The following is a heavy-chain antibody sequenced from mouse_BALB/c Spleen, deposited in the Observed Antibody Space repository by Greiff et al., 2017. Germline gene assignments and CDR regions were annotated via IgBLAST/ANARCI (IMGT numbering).Heavy chain of an antibody. V-gene: IGHV3-6*02. CDR3: ASSIGAY. J-gene: IGHJ3*01. D-gene: IGHD2-14*01. CDR1: GYSITSGYY. CDR2: ISYDGSN. Sequence: EVQLVESGPGLVKPSQSLSLTCSVTGYSITSGYYWNWIRQFPGNKLEWMGYISYDGSNNYNPSLKNRISITRDTSKNQFFLKLNSVTIEDTATYYCASSIGAYWGQGTLVTVSA.